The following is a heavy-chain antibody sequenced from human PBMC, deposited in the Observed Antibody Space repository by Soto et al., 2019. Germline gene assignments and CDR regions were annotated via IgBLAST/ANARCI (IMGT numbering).Heavy chain of an antibody. V-gene: IGHV3-74*01. CDR1: GFIFTNYW. J-gene: IGHJ6*02. Sequence: GGSLSLSCAASGFIFTNYWMHWVRQVPGRGLVWVSGITHDGSGTKYADSVKGRFTISRDNSKNTLFLQMNSLRAEDTAVYYCARDDIPGIAVAIYGMDVWGQGTTVTVSS. D-gene: IGHD6-19*01. CDR3: ARDDIPGIAVAIYGMDV. CDR2: ITHDGSGT.